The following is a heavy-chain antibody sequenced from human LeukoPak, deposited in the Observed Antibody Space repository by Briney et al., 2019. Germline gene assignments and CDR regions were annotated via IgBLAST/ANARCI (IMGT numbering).Heavy chain of an antibody. D-gene: IGHD1-26*01. J-gene: IGHJ4*02. CDR1: GGSLSSYY. CDR2: IYYSGST. Sequence: SETLSLTCTVSGGSLSSYYWSWIRQPPGKGLEWIGYIYYSGSTNYNPSLKSRVTISVDTSKNQFFLKLSSVTAADTAVYYCARHDGGSYSDFDYWGQGTLVTVSS. V-gene: IGHV4-59*08. CDR3: ARHDGGSYSDFDY.